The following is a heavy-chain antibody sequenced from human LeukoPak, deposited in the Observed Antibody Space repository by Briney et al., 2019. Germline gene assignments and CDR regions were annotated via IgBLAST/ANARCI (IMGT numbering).Heavy chain of an antibody. CDR2: IRDKAYGGTT. Sequence: GGSLRLSYTTSGYTFGDYAMSWFRQAPGKGLEWVGFIRDKAYGGTTEYAASVKGRFTISRDDSKSIAYLQMNSLRIEDTAVYYCTKYTAYYFDYWGQGILVSVSS. CDR1: GYTFGDYA. J-gene: IGHJ4*02. D-gene: IGHD2-2*02. CDR3: TKYTAYYFDY. V-gene: IGHV3-49*03.